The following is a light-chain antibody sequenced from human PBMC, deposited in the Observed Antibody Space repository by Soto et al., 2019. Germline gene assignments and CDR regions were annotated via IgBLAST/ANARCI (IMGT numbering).Light chain of an antibody. CDR1: QSVSSN. CDR3: QQYDNWPPYT. V-gene: IGKV3-15*01. CDR2: GAS. J-gene: IGKJ2*01. Sequence: EIVMTQSPATLSVSPGERATFSCRASQSVSSNLAWFQQNPGQAPRLLIYGASTRATGIPARFSGSGSGTDFTLTISSLQSEDFAVYYCQQYDNWPPYTFGQGTKLEIK.